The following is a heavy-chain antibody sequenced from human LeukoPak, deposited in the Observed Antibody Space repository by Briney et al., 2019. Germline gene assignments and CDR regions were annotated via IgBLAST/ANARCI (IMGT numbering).Heavy chain of an antibody. V-gene: IGHV1-69*13. Sequence: ASVKVSCKASGGTFSSYAISWVRQAPGQGLEWMGGIIPIFGTANYAQKFQGRVTITADESTSTAYMELSSLRSEDTAVYYCARGLYDWRYYGMDVWGQGTTVTVSS. CDR2: IIPIFGTA. J-gene: IGHJ6*02. CDR1: GGTFSSYA. D-gene: IGHD3-16*02. CDR3: ARGLYDWRYYGMDV.